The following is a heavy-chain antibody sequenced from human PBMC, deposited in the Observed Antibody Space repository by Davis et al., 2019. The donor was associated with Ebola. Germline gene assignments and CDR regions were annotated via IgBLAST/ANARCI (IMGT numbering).Heavy chain of an antibody. CDR1: GGSISSSSYY. CDR3: SCYADYFDY. CDR2: IYYSGST. V-gene: IGHV4-39*07. Sequence: PSETLSLTCTVSGGSISSSSYYWGWIRQPPGKGLEWIGSIYYSGSTYYNPSLKSRVTISVDRSKNQFSLKLSSVTAADTAVYYCSCYADYFDYWGQGTLVTVSS. D-gene: IGHD2-2*01. J-gene: IGHJ4*02.